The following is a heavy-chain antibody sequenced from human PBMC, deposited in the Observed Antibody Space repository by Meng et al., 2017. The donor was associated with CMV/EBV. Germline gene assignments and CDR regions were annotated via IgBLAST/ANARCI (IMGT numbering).Heavy chain of an antibody. CDR3: ARGAPGY. J-gene: IGHJ4*02. Sequence: SETLSLPCAVYGGSFSGYSWTWIRQSPAKGLEWIGNIKDTGTTNYNPSLESRVSILVDTSKNQFSLKLKSVTGADTAIYYCARGAPGYWGQGTLVTVSS. V-gene: IGHV4-34*01. CDR1: GGSFSGYS. CDR2: IKDTGTT.